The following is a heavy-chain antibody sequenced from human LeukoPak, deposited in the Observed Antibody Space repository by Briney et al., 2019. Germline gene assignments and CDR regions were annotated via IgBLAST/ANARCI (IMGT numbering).Heavy chain of an antibody. CDR1: GGSFSGYY. D-gene: IGHD1-26*01. J-gene: IGHJ4*02. V-gene: IGHV4-34*01. CDR2: INHSGST. Sequence: SETLSLTCAVYGGSFSGYYWSWIRQPPGKGLEWIGEINHSGSTNYNVSLKSRVTISVDTSKKQFSLKMSSVTAADTAVYYCARDREARRLDYWGQGTLVTVSS. CDR3: ARDREARRLDY.